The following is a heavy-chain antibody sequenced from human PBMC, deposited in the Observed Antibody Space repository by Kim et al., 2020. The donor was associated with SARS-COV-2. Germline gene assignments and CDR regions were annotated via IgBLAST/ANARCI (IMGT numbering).Heavy chain of an antibody. D-gene: IGHD3-16*02. CDR2: ISAYNGNT. CDR3: ARAPLPYDYVWGSYRSDAFDI. CDR1: GYTFTSYG. J-gene: IGHJ3*02. Sequence: ASVKVSCKASGYTFTSYGISWVRQAPGQGLEWMGWISAYNGNTNYAQKLQGRVTMTTDTSTSTAYMELRSLRSDDTAVYYCARAPLPYDYVWGSYRSDAFDIWRQGTMVTVSS. V-gene: IGHV1-18*01.